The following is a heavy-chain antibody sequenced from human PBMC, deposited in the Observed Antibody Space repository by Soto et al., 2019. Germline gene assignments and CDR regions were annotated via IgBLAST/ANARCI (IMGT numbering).Heavy chain of an antibody. J-gene: IGHJ4*02. CDR1: GGTFSSYA. CDR3: VRCWYSSSRFDY. CDR2: IIPIFGTA. V-gene: IGHV1-69*06. D-gene: IGHD6-6*01. Sequence: QVQLVQSGAEAKKPGSSVKVSCKASGGTFSSYAISWVRQAPGQGLEWMGGIIPIFGTANYAQKFQGRVTITADKSTSTAYMELSSLRSEDTAVYYCVRCWYSSSRFDYWGQGTLVTVSS.